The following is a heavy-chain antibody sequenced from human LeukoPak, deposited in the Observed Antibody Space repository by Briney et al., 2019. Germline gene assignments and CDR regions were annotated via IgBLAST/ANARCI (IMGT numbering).Heavy chain of an antibody. V-gene: IGHV4-39*01. J-gene: IGHJ4*02. CDR3: ARSRFDSSGNIDY. D-gene: IGHD3-22*01. Sequence: SETLSLTCTVSGGSISSSSYYWGWIRQPPGKGLEWIGSIYYSGSTYYNPSLKSRVTISVDTSKNQFSLKLSSVTAADTAVYYCARSRFDSSGNIDYWGQGTLVTVSS. CDR1: GGSISSSSYY. CDR2: IYYSGST.